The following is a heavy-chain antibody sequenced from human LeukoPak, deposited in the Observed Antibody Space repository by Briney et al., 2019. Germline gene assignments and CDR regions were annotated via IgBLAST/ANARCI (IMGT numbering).Heavy chain of an antibody. D-gene: IGHD3-16*01. Sequence: ASVKVSCKVSGYTLTELSMHWVRQAPGRGPEWMGGFDPEDGETIYAQKFQGRVTMTRDMSTSTVYMELSSLRSEDTAVYYCARQFGAIFRLGDYYYMDVWGKGTTVTVSS. CDR3: ARQFGAIFRLGDYYYMDV. CDR2: FDPEDGET. V-gene: IGHV1-24*01. CDR1: GYTLTELS. J-gene: IGHJ6*03.